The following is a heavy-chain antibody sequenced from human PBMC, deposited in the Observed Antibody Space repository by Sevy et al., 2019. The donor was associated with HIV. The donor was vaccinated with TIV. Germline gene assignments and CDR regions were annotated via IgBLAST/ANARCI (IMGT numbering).Heavy chain of an antibody. Sequence: GGSLRLSCAASGFTFSSYWMSWVRQAPGKGLEWVANIKQDGSEIYYVDSVKGRFTISRDNAKNSLYLQMNSLRAEDTAVYYCARDVIVVVPAAMLNKYYYYYYGMDVWGQGTTVTVSS. CDR2: IKQDGSEI. V-gene: IGHV3-7*03. CDR3: ARDVIVVVPAAMLNKYYYYYYGMDV. D-gene: IGHD2-2*01. J-gene: IGHJ6*02. CDR1: GFTFSSYW.